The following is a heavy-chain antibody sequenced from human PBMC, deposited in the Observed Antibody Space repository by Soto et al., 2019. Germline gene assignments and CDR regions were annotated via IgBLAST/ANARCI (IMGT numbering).Heavy chain of an antibody. CDR1: GGTFSSYA. J-gene: IGHJ4*02. CDR2: IIPIFGTA. V-gene: IGHV1-69*13. D-gene: IGHD5-12*01. CDR3: ARYRSGYDPYYFDY. Sequence: GASVKVSCKASGGTFSSYAISWVRQAPGQGLEWMGGIIPIFGTANYAQKFQGRVTITADESTSTAYMELSSLRSEDTAVYYCARYRSGYDPYYFDYWGQGTLVTVSS.